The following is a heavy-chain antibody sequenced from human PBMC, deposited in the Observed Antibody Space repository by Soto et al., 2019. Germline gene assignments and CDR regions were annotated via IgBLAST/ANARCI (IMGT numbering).Heavy chain of an antibody. J-gene: IGHJ4*02. Sequence: ASVKVSCKASGYTFTGYYMHWVRQAPGQGLEWMGWINPNSGGTNYAQKFQGWVTMTRDTSISTAYMELSRLRSDDTAVYYCARLSEKYYFDYWGQGTLAPVSS. CDR3: ARLSEKYYFDY. CDR1: GYTFTGYY. D-gene: IGHD3-16*02. V-gene: IGHV1-2*04. CDR2: INPNSGGT.